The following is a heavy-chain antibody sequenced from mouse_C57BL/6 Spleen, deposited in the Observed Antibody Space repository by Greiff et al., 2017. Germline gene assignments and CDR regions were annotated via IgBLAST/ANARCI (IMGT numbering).Heavy chain of an antibody. D-gene: IGHD1-1*01. CDR3: VRTTVVPYYFDY. CDR1: GYTFTSYW. Sequence: VQLQQPGAELVKPGASVKMSCKASGYTFTSYWITWVKQRPGQGLEWIGDIYPGSGSTNYNEKFKSKATLTVDTSSSTAYMQLSSLTSEDSAVYYCVRTTVVPYYFDYWGQGTTLTVSS. CDR2: IYPGSGST. J-gene: IGHJ2*01. V-gene: IGHV1-55*01.